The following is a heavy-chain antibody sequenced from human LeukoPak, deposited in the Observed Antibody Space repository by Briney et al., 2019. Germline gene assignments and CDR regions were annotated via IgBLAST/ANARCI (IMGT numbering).Heavy chain of an antibody. D-gene: IGHD5-18*01. Sequence: GGSLRLSCAASGFTFSSYWMSWVRQARGKGLEWVANIKQDGSEKYYVDSVKGRFTISRDNAKNSLYLQLNSLRAEDTAVYYCAREGASGLRALWSDYWGQGTLVTVSS. J-gene: IGHJ4*02. CDR2: IKQDGSEK. CDR1: GFTFSSYW. CDR3: AREGASGLRALWSDY. V-gene: IGHV3-7*01.